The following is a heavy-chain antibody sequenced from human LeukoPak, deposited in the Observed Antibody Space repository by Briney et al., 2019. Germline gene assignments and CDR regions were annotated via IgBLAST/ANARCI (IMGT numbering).Heavy chain of an antibody. CDR1: GFTFSGYV. J-gene: IGHJ4*02. CDR2: ISGSGVST. V-gene: IGHV3-23*01. D-gene: IGHD3-22*01. CDR3: VRAITMIVVVDFDY. Sequence: GGSLRLSCAASGFTFSGYVMNWVRQAPGKGLEWVSAISGSGVSTYYADSVKGRFTMSRDNSKNMLYLQMNSLTAEDTAVYYCVRAITMIVVVDFDYWGQGTLVTVSS.